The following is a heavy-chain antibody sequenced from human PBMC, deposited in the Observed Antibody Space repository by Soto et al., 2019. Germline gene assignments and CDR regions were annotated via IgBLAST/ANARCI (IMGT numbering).Heavy chain of an antibody. CDR2: ILNDGSDR. J-gene: IGHJ6*02. V-gene: IGHV3-33*01. CDR1: GYTFSKYG. CDR3: ARDDEYSGNGMDV. Sequence: QVKLVESGGGVVQPGRSLRLSCAASGYTFSKYGMHWVRQAPGKGLEWVAVILNDGSDRYHADSVKDRFTISRDNSKNTLYLQMNSLRAEDTAVYYCARDDEYSGNGMDVWGQGTTVTVS. D-gene: IGHD3-10*01.